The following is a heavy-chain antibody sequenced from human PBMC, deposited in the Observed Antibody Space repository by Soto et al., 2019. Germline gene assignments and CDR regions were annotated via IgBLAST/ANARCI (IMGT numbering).Heavy chain of an antibody. D-gene: IGHD4-17*01. CDR2: IKNKPAGGTT. V-gene: IGHV3-15*07. J-gene: IGHJ3*01. CDR3: TTEAYWGLRWR. Sequence: EVQLVESGGGLVRPGGSLRLSCAASSFTFSDAWMNWVRQAPGKGLEWVGRIKNKPAGGTTDYAAPVKGRFTISRDDSKTTLYLLMNSLKIEDTAVYYCTTEAYWGLRWRWCQGTMVTVSS. CDR1: SFTFSDAW.